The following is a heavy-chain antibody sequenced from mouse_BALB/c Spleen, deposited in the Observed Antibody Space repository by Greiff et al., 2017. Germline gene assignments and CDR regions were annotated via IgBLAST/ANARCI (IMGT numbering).Heavy chain of an antibody. Sequence: QVQLQQSGAELVRPGALVKLSCKASGFNIKDYYMHWVKQRPEQGLEWIGVINPGSGGTNYNEKFKGKATLTADKSSSTAYMQLSSLTSDDSAVYFCARSGYYGSSSSMDYWGQGTSVTVSS. CDR2: INPGSGGT. V-gene: IGHV1-54*03. J-gene: IGHJ4*01. CDR3: ARSGYYGSSSSMDY. CDR1: GFNIKDYY. D-gene: IGHD1-1*01.